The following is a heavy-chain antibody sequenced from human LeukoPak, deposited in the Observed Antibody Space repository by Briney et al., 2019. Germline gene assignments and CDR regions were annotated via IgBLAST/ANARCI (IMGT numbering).Heavy chain of an antibody. Sequence: SETLSLTCTVSGGSISSGDYYWNWIRQPPGKGLEWIGYIYYSGSTYYNPSLKSRVTISVDTSKNQFSLKVNSLTAAGTAVYHCAREPIGTHFDYWGRGTLVTVSS. CDR1: GGSISSGDYY. J-gene: IGHJ4*02. D-gene: IGHD1-7*01. V-gene: IGHV4-30-4*01. CDR2: IYYSGST. CDR3: AREPIGTHFDY.